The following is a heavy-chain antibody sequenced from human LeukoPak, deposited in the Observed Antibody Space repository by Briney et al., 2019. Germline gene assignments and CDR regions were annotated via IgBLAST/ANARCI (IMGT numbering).Heavy chain of an antibody. J-gene: IGHJ5*02. V-gene: IGHV5-51*01. CDR2: IYPGDSDT. CDR1: RYSFASFW. Sequence: GESLKISCKGSRYSFASFWIGWVRQMPGKGLEWMGIIYPGDSDTRYSPSFQGQVTISADKSISTAYLQWSSLKASDTAMYYCARLKSVRDWFDPWGQGTLVTVSS. CDR3: ARLKSVRDWFDP.